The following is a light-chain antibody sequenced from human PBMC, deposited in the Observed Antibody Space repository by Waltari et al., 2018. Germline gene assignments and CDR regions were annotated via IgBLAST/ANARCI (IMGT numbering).Light chain of an antibody. CDR3: QQYYSTPYT. J-gene: IGKJ2*01. V-gene: IGKV4-1*01. CDR1: QSILYSSNNKNY. CDR2: WAS. Sequence: DIVMTQSPDSLAVSLGERATINSKSSQSILYSSNNKNYLAWYQQKPGQPPKLLIYWASTRESGVPDRFSGSGSGTDFTLTISSLQAEDVAVYYCQQYYSTPYTFGQGTKLEI.